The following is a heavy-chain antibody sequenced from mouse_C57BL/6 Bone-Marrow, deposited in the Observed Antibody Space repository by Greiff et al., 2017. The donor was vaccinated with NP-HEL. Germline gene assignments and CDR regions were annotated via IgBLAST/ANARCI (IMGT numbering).Heavy chain of an antibody. V-gene: IGHV1-53*01. Sequence: QVQLQQPGTELVKPGASVKLSCKASGYTFTSYWMHWVKQRPGQGLEWIGNINPSNGGTNYNEKFKSKATLTVDKSSSTAYMQLSGLTSEDSAVYYCARGIDWSSYADYFDYWGQGTTLTVSS. CDR3: ARGIDWSSYADYFDY. CDR2: INPSNGGT. CDR1: GYTFTSYW. D-gene: IGHD1-1*01. J-gene: IGHJ2*01.